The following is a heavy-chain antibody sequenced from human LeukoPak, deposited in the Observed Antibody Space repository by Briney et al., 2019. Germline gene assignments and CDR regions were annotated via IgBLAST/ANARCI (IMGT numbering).Heavy chain of an antibody. CDR3: ARAGIAAAPGAY. CDR1: GGSFSGYY. J-gene: IGHJ4*02. D-gene: IGHD6-13*01. V-gene: IGHV4-34*01. Sequence: SETLSLTCAVYGGSFSGYYWSWIRQPPGKGLEWTGEINHSGGTNYNPSLKSRVTISVDTSKNQFSLKLSSVTAADTAVYYCARAGIAAAPGAYWGQGTLVTVSS. CDR2: INHSGGT.